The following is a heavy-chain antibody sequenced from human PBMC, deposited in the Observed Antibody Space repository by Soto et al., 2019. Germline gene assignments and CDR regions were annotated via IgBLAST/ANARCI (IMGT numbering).Heavy chain of an antibody. CDR2: ISAYNGNT. J-gene: IGHJ6*02. Sequence: QVQLVQSGAEVKKPGASVKVSCKASGYTFTSYGISWVRQAPGQGLEWMGWISAYNGNTNYAQKLQGRGTMTTDTSTSTAYMELRSLRSDDTAVYYCAREYSSGWSKYYYYYGMEVWGQGTTVTVSS. V-gene: IGHV1-18*01. CDR3: AREYSSGWSKYYYYYGMEV. CDR1: GYTFTSYG. D-gene: IGHD6-19*01.